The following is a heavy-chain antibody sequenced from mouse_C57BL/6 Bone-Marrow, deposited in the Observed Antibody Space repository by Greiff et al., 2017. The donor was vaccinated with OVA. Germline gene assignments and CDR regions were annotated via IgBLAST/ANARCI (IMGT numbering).Heavy chain of an antibody. Sequence: EVHLVESGGGLVQSGRSLRLSCATSGFTFSDFYMEWVRQAPGKGLEWIAASRNKANDYTTEYSASVKGRFIVSRDTSQLILYLQMNALRAEDTAIHYCARDDYYWYFDVWGTGTTVTVSS. CDR2: SRNKANDYTT. V-gene: IGHV7-1*01. CDR1: GFTFSDFY. CDR3: ARDDYYWYFDV. J-gene: IGHJ1*03.